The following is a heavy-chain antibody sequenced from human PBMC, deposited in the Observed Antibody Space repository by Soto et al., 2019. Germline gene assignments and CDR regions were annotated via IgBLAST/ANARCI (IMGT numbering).Heavy chain of an antibody. CDR1: VDSIRTFY. CDR3: AREVKQRLGYYYIGLDV. D-gene: IGHD6-25*01. Sequence: ETLSLTCAVSVDSIRTFYWNWLRQPAGGGLEWIGRFSLSGDTDYNPSLRSRLTMSFDTSKSQFSLSLTSVTAADTAVYYCAREVKQRLGYYYIGLDVWGQGTTVTVSS. V-gene: IGHV4-4*07. CDR2: FSLSGDT. J-gene: IGHJ6*02.